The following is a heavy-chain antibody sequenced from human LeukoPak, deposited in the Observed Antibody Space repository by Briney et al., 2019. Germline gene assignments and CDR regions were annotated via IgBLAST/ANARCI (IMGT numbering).Heavy chain of an antibody. Sequence: GGSLRLSCTASGFIFNDFWMSWVRQAPGEGLEWVANIRQDGGAKNYVDSVKGRFTISRDNAEKSLYLQMNSLRAEDTAVYYCARDTSRWWGQGTLVTVSS. J-gene: IGHJ4*02. CDR1: GFIFNDFW. CDR2: IRQDGGAK. V-gene: IGHV3-7*01. CDR3: ARDTSRW.